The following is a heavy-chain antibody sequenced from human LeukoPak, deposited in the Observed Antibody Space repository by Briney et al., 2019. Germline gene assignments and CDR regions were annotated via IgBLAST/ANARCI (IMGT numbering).Heavy chain of an antibody. V-gene: IGHV3-23*01. Sequence: PGGSLRLSCVASGFIFRNYAMSWVRQAPGEGLEWVSGISDNGGGTYYADSLKGRFTISRDNSKNMLYLQMNSLRAEDTAVYCAKESGALGAPLYDYWGRGILVTASS. CDR1: GFIFRNYA. D-gene: IGHD4/OR15-4a*01. CDR3: AKESGALGAPLYDY. CDR2: ISDNGGGT. J-gene: IGHJ4*02.